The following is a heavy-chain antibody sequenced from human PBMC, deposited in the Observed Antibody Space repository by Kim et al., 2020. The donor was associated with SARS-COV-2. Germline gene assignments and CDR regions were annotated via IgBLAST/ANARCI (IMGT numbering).Heavy chain of an antibody. CDR2: IYPGDSDT. Sequence: GESLKISCKGSGYSFTSYWIGWVRQMPGKGLEWMGIIYPGDSDTRYSPSFQGQVTISADKSLSTAYLQWSSLKASDTAMYYCARQGDIVGVTWYYYGMDVWGQGTTITVS. J-gene: IGHJ6*02. D-gene: IGHD1-26*01. CDR1: GYSFTSYW. V-gene: IGHV5-51*01. CDR3: ARQGDIVGVTWYYYGMDV.